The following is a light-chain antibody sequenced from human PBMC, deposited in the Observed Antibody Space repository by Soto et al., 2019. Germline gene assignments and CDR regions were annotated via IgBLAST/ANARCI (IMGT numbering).Light chain of an antibody. CDR1: SSDIGSYDH. CDR3: ISYTDMQSYL. V-gene: IGLV2-14*03. CDR2: AVS. J-gene: IGLJ1*01. Sequence: QSVPTQPASVSGSPGQSITISCSRSSSDIGSYDHVAWYQQFPGKSPKLIIYAVSDRPSGVSDRFSGSRSGISASLTITRLQSFDEADYYCISYTDMQSYLLGTGTKVTVL.